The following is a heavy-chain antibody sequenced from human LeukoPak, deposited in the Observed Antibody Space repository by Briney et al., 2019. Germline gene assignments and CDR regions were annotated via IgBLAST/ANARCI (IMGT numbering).Heavy chain of an antibody. CDR2: INPSSGGT. D-gene: IGHD3-10*01. CDR3: ARGLYYSGSERPLHMDV. J-gene: IGHJ6*02. CDR1: GYTFTGYY. Sequence: ASVKVSCKASGYTFTGYYMHWVRQAPGQELEWMGWINPSSGGTNYAQNFQGRVTLTRDTSISTAYMELSRLRSDDTAVYYCARGLYYSGSERPLHMDVWGQGTTVTVSS. V-gene: IGHV1-2*02.